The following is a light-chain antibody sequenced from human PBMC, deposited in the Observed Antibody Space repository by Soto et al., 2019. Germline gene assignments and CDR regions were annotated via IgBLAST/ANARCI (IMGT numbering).Light chain of an antibody. Sequence: DIQMTQSPSTLSASVGDRVTITCRASQTISSWLAWYQQKPGMAPKLLIYKASTLKSGVPSRFSGSGSGTEFPLTISSLQPDDFASYYCQQYSRCSAFGQGTKVELK. J-gene: IGKJ1*01. CDR3: QQYSRCSA. CDR2: KAS. CDR1: QTISSW. V-gene: IGKV1-5*03.